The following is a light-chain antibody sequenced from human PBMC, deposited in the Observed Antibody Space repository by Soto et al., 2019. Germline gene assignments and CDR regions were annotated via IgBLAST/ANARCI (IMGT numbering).Light chain of an antibody. CDR1: QSISNW. CDR3: QQYNSYSWA. J-gene: IGKJ2*01. Sequence: DIQMTQSPSTLSASVGDRVTITCRASQSISNWLAWYQQKPGKAPKLLIYKASSLESGVPSRFSGSGSGTEFTLTISSLQPGDFASYYCQQYNSYSWAFGQGTKLEIK. V-gene: IGKV1-5*03. CDR2: KAS.